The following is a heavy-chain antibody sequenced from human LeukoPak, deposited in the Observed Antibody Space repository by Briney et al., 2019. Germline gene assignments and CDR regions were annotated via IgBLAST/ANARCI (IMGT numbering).Heavy chain of an antibody. J-gene: IGHJ4*02. V-gene: IGHV3-7*01. Sequence: GGSLRLSCAVSGFTSSTAWLTWVRQAPGKGLEWVADMRQDGSDKYYVDSVKGRFFISGDIAKNSVSLHMNRLSVEDTAVYYCARDLYDFWSGNFDYWGQGTLVTVSS. CDR1: GFTSSTAW. CDR3: ARDLYDFWSGNFDY. D-gene: IGHD3-3*01. CDR2: MRQDGSDK.